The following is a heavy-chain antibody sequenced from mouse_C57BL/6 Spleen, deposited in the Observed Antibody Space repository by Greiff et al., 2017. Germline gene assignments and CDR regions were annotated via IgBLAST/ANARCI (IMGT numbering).Heavy chain of an antibody. CDR3: ARSNFITTVGDYAMDY. V-gene: IGHV5-17*01. CDR1: GFTFSDYG. CDR2: ISCGSSTI. Sequence: LVESGGGLVKPGGSLKLSCAASGFTFSDYGMHWVRQAPEKGLEWVAYISCGSSTIYYADTVKGRFTISRDNAKNTLFLQMTSLRSEDTAMYYCARSNFITTVGDYAMDYWGQGTSVTVSS. J-gene: IGHJ4*01. D-gene: IGHD1-1*01.